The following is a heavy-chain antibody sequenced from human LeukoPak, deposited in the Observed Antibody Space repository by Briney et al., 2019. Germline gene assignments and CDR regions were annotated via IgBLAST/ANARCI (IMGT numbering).Heavy chain of an antibody. CDR3: AGCRSGTSWFDY. Sequence: PSETLSFTCTVSGGPASSSGYYWVWIRQPPGQGLEFIGNIYYSGSTYYDPSLKSRVTMSVDTSENQFSLKLSSVTAADTAIYYCAGCRSGTSWFDYWGQGTLVTVSS. J-gene: IGHJ4*02. CDR1: GGPASSSGYY. V-gene: IGHV4-39*01. CDR2: IYYSGST.